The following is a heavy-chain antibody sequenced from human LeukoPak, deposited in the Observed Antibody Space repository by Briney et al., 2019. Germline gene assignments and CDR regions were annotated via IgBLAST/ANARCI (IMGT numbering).Heavy chain of an antibody. J-gene: IGHJ4*02. D-gene: IGHD4-11*01. CDR3: ARGTGSNYTLGY. V-gene: IGHV3-48*01. Sequence: PGGSLRLSCAASGFTFSSYSMNWVRRAPGKGLEWVSYISGSGSAMYYADSVKGRFTISRDNAKNPLYLQMNSLRAEDTAVYYCARGTGSNYTLGYWGQGTLVTVSS. CDR2: ISGSGSAM. CDR1: GFTFSSYS.